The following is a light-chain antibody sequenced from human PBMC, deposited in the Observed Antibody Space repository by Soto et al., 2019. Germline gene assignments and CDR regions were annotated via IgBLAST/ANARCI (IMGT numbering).Light chain of an antibody. CDR2: DNN. CDR1: SSNIGAGYD. Sequence: QSVLTQPPSVSGAPGQRVTISCTGSSSNIGAGYDVSWYQQLPGTAPKLLIYDNNKRPSGIPDRFSGSKSGTSATLGITGLQTGDEADYYCGTWDSSLSVVVFGTGTKVTVL. J-gene: IGLJ1*01. V-gene: IGLV1-51*01. CDR3: GTWDSSLSVVV.